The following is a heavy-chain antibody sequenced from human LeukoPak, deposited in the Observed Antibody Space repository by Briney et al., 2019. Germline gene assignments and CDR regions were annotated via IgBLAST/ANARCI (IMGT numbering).Heavy chain of an antibody. CDR3: ATGRNGVVPAPILGVGPWYNYHYMDV. Sequence: SETLSLTCVVYGGSFSGYYWSWIRQPPGKGLEWIGEIDHSGTTNYNPSLKSRVTMSVDTSKNQFSLMVSSVTTADTAVYYCATGRNGVVPAPILGVGPWYNYHYMDVWGKGTTVTVSS. J-gene: IGHJ6*03. D-gene: IGHD2-2*02. CDR1: GGSFSGYY. CDR2: IDHSGTT. V-gene: IGHV4-34*01.